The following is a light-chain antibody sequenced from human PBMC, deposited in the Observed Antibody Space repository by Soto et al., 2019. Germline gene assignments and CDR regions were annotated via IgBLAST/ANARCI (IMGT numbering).Light chain of an antibody. J-gene: IGLJ2*01. Sequence: QSVLTQPPSVSAAPGQKVTISCSGSSSNIGNNYVSWYQQLPGTAPKLLIYDNKKRPSGMPDRFSGSKSGTSGTLYITGLQTGDEADYYCATWDGSLPAEVFGGGTNLTVL. V-gene: IGLV1-51*01. CDR3: ATWDGSLPAEV. CDR1: SSNIGNNY. CDR2: DNK.